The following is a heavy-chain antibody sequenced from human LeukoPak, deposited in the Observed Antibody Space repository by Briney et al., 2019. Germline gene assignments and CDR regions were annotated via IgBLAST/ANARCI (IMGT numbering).Heavy chain of an antibody. CDR2: INSGNRNT. J-gene: IGHJ4*02. CDR3: AREWLSSGDSHYSH. Sequence: ASVKVSCKASGYTFTSYGISWVRQAPGQRLEWMGWINSGNRNTKYSQELQGRVAINRDTSATTAYMELSSLRSDDTALYYCAREWLSSGDSHYSHWGQGTLVTVSS. D-gene: IGHD2-15*01. V-gene: IGHV1-3*01. CDR1: GYTFTSYG.